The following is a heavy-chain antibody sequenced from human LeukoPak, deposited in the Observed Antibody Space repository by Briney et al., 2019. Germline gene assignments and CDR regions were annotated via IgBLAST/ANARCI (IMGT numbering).Heavy chain of an antibody. Sequence: PSETLSLTCTVSGGSISSSSYYWGWIRQPPGKGLEWIGSIYYSGSTYYNPSLKSRVTISVDTSKNQFSLKLSSVTAADTAVYHCAMRSTITRRFDYWGQGTLVTVSS. CDR3: AMRSTITRRFDY. J-gene: IGHJ4*02. D-gene: IGHD5/OR15-5a*01. CDR1: GGSISSSSYY. CDR2: IYYSGST. V-gene: IGHV4-39*01.